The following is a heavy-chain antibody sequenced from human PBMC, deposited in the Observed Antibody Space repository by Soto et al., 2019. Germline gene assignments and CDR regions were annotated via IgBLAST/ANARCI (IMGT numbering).Heavy chain of an antibody. Sequence: QVRLVQSGAEVKKPGSSVKVSCKASGGTFSSYTISWVRQAPGQGLEWMGRIIPILGIANYAQKFQGRVTITANKSTSIAYIELSSLRSEHTAVYYCAREPMTTVTTVWFDPWGQGTLVTVSS. CDR3: AREPMTTVTTVWFDP. V-gene: IGHV1-69*08. D-gene: IGHD4-17*01. J-gene: IGHJ5*02. CDR2: IIPILGIA. CDR1: GGTFSSYT.